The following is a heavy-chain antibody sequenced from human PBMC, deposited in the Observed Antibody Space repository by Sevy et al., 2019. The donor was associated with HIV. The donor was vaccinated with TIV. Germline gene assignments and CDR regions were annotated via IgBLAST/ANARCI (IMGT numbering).Heavy chain of an antibody. Sequence: GGSLRLSCVASGFIFNSYVMTWVRQAPGEGLEWVSSISGHGGSTYYADSVKGRFTISRDNSRNTLYLEMNSLRAEDTAVYYCEAIATAGRDYWGQGTLVTVSS. V-gene: IGHV3-23*01. D-gene: IGHD6-13*01. CDR3: EAIATAGRDY. J-gene: IGHJ4*02. CDR1: GFIFNSYV. CDR2: ISGHGGST.